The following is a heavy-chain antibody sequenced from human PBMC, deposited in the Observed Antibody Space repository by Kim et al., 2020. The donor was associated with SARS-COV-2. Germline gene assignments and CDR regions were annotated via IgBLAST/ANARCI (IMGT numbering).Heavy chain of an antibody. D-gene: IGHD6-13*01. CDR2: ISSSSSYT. V-gene: IGHV3-11*03. CDR1: GFTFSDYY. Sequence: GGSLRLSCAASGFTFSDYYMSWIRQAPGKGLEWVSYISSSSSYTNYADSVKGRFTISRDNAKNSLYLQMNSLRAEDTAVYYCARHSSRGGFDYWGQGTLVTVSS. CDR3: ARHSSRGGFDY. J-gene: IGHJ4*02.